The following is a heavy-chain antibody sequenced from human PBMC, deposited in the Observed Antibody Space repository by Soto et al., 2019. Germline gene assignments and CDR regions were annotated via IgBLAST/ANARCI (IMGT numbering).Heavy chain of an antibody. Sequence: GGSLRLSCAASGFTFSSYAMSWVRQAPGKGLEWVSAISGSGGSTYYADSVKGRFTISRDNSKNTLYLQMNSLRAEDTAVYYCAKGRRFLEWLLPPNWFDPWGQGTLVTLSS. CDR1: GFTFSSYA. V-gene: IGHV3-23*01. J-gene: IGHJ5*02. D-gene: IGHD3-3*01. CDR2: ISGSGGST. CDR3: AKGRRFLEWLLPPNWFDP.